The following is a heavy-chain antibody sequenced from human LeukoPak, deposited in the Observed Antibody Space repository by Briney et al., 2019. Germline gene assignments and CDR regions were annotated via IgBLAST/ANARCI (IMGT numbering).Heavy chain of an antibody. V-gene: IGHV3-7*01. CDR3: ARETTSYDFWSRYRDRSDY. CDR2: IKQDGSEK. Sequence: GGSLRLSCAASGFTFSSYWMSWVRQAPGKGLEWVANIKQDGSEKYYVDSVKGRFTISRDNAKNSLYLQMNSLRAEDTAVYYCARETTSYDFWSRYRDRSDYWGQGTLVTVSS. D-gene: IGHD3-3*01. J-gene: IGHJ4*02. CDR1: GFTFSSYW.